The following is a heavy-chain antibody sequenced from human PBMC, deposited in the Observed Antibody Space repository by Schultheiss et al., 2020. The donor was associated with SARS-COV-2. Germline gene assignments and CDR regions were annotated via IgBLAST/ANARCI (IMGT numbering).Heavy chain of an antibody. CDR2: IYYSGST. V-gene: IGHV4-59*12. J-gene: IGHJ6*02. Sequence: GSLRLSCTVSGGSISSYYWSWIRQPPGKGLEWIGYIYYSGSTYYNPSLKSRVTISVDTSKNQFSLKLSSVTAADTAVYYCAREAGNFCVDVWGQGTTVTVSS. D-gene: IGHD6-13*01. CDR3: AREAGNFCVDV. CDR1: GGSISSYY.